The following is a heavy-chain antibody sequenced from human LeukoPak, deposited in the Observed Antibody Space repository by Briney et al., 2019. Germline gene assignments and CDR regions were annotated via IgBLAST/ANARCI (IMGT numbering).Heavy chain of an antibody. J-gene: IGHJ4*02. Sequence: GGSLRLSRAASGFMFSRYWMTWVRQAPGKGLEWVANIREDGSEKYYVDSVKGRFTISRDNAENSLYLQMNSLRVEDTALYYCARVSAMAGTYFDYWGQGSLVTVSS. CDR3: ARVSAMAGTYFDY. V-gene: IGHV3-7*04. CDR2: IREDGSEK. D-gene: IGHD5-24*01. CDR1: GFMFSRYW.